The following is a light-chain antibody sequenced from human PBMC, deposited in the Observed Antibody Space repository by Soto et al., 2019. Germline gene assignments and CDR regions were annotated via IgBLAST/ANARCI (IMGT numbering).Light chain of an antibody. J-gene: IGKJ5*01. V-gene: IGKV1-39*01. Sequence: DLQMTQSPSSLSASVGDRVTITCRASQSISNYVNWYQQKPGKAPKPLIYAASRLQSGVPSRFSGSGSGTEFTLTISSLQAEDFATYYCQQCDSIPITFGQGTRLEIE. CDR1: QSISNY. CDR3: QQCDSIPIT. CDR2: AAS.